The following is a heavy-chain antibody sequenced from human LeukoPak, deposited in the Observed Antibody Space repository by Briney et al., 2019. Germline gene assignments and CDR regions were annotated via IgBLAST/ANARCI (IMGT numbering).Heavy chain of an antibody. D-gene: IGHD6-13*01. V-gene: IGHV3-30*02. CDR1: GFTFSSYG. J-gene: IGHJ6*03. CDR2: IRYDGSNK. Sequence: GGSLRLSCAASGFTFSSYGMHWVRQAPGKGLEWVAFIRYDGSNKYYADSVKGRFTISRDNSKNTLYLQMNSLRAEDTAVYYCAKAQQGPPNNGYSSSWYTRYYYYYMDVWGKGTTVTISS. CDR3: AKAQQGPPNNGYSSSWYTRYYYYYMDV.